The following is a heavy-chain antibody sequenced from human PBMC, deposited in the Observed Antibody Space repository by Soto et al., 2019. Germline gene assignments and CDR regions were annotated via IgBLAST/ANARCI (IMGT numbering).Heavy chain of an antibody. D-gene: IGHD6-13*01. Sequence: GESLKISCKGSGYSFTSYWIGWVRQMPVKGLEWMGIIYPGDSDTRYSPSFQGQVTISADKSISTAYLQWSSLKASDTAMYYCARTSAAGKYYYAMDVWGQGTTVTVSS. J-gene: IGHJ6*02. CDR2: IYPGDSDT. V-gene: IGHV5-51*01. CDR3: ARTSAAGKYYYAMDV. CDR1: GYSFTSYW.